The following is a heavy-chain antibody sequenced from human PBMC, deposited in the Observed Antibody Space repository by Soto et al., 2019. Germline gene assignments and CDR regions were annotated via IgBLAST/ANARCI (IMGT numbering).Heavy chain of an antibody. J-gene: IGHJ4*02. Sequence: GAAVKVSCKASGGTFSSYAISWARQAPGQGLEWMGGIIPIFGTANYAQKFQGRVTITADESTSTAYMELSSLRSEDTAVYYCARGGGYDDARYWGQGTLVTVSS. CDR3: ARGGGYDDARY. CDR1: GGTFSSYA. D-gene: IGHD5-12*01. CDR2: IIPIFGTA. V-gene: IGHV1-69*13.